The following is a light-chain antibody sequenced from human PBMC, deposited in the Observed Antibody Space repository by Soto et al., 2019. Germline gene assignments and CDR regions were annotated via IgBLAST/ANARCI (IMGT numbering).Light chain of an antibody. Sequence: DVVMTQSPLSLPVTLGQPASISCRSSQSIVYSDGNAYLSWFQQRPGQSPRRLIYRASNRDSGVPDRFSGSGSGTDFTLQIDRVEAEDVGIYYCMQGTHWPPTFGQGTKVEIK. CDR1: QSIVYSDGNAY. CDR3: MQGTHWPPT. V-gene: IGKV2-30*01. J-gene: IGKJ1*01. CDR2: RAS.